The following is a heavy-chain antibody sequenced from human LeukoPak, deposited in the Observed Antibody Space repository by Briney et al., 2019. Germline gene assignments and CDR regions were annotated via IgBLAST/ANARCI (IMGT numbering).Heavy chain of an antibody. CDR2: IYHSGST. J-gene: IGHJ6*02. CDR3: ARWVVASLYGMDV. D-gene: IGHD2-15*01. CDR1: GYSTSTNYY. V-gene: IGHV4-38-2*02. Sequence: SETLSLTCTVSGYSTSTNYYWGWIRQPPGKGLEWIGSIYHSGSTYYKPSLKSRVTISVDTSKNQFSLRLSSVTAADTAVYHCARWVVASLYGMDVWGQGTTVTVSS.